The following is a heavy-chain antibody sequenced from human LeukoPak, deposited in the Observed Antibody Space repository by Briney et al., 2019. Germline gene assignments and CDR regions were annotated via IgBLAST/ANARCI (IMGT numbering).Heavy chain of an antibody. CDR3: ARELIWFDP. D-gene: IGHD5-24*01. CDR2: VYYSGST. CDR1: GGSISSYY. V-gene: IGHV4-59*12. J-gene: IGHJ5*02. Sequence: SETLSLTCTVSGGSISSYYWSWIRQPPGKGLEWIGYVYYSGSTNYNPSLKSRVTMSVDTSKNQFSLKLSSVTAADTAVYYCARELIWFDPWGQGTLVTVSS.